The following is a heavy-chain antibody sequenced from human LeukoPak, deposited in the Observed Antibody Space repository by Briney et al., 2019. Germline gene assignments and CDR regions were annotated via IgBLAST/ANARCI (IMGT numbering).Heavy chain of an antibody. CDR3: ARDLYRIVVVPHYFDY. CDR2: ITGSSTSM. CDR1: GFTFTTYS. Sequence: TGGSLRLSCAASGFTFTTYSMNWVRQAPGKGLEWVSSITGSSTSMYYADSVKGRFTISRDNAKNSLYLQMNSLRAEDTAVYYCARDLYRIVVVPHYFDYWGQGTLVTVSS. J-gene: IGHJ4*02. D-gene: IGHD3-22*01. V-gene: IGHV3-21*01.